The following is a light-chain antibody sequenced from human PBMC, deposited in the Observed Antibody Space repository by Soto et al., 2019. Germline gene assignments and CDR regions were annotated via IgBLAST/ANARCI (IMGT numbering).Light chain of an antibody. CDR2: EVS. Sequence: QSVLTQPASVSGSPGQSITISCTGTSSDVGGYNYVSWYQQHPGKAPRVMIYEVSDRPSGVSTRFSGSKSGNTASLTISGLQAEDEGDYYCGSYTGNNNYVFGTGTKGTVL. V-gene: IGLV2-14*01. J-gene: IGLJ1*01. CDR1: SSDVGGYNY. CDR3: GSYTGNNNYV.